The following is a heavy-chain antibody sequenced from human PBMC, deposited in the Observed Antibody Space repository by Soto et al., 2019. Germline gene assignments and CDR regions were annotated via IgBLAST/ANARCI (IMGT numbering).Heavy chain of an antibody. V-gene: IGHV3-30*03. CDR1: GFSFSYYA. CDR2: IAYDSSKK. D-gene: IGHD2-15*01. Sequence: QVQLVESGGGVVQPGRSVRLSCAASGFSFSYYAMHWVRQAPGKGLEWVAVIAYDSSKKYYADSVKGGFTISRDNSKNTLYLQMNSLRDDDTAVYYCASPYCSGGSCYLTEYFQYWGQGTLVTVSS. J-gene: IGHJ1*01. CDR3: ASPYCSGGSCYLTEYFQY.